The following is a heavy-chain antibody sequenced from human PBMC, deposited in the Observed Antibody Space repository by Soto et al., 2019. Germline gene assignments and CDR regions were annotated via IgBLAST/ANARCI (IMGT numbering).Heavy chain of an antibody. CDR1: GFTFSSYA. CDR3: AKDQGSSWYENWFDP. CDR2: ISGSGGST. Sequence: PGGSLRLSCAASGFTFSSYAMSWVRQAPGKGLEWVSAISGSGGSTYYADSVKGRFTISRDNSKNTLYLQMNSLRAEDTAVYYCAKDQGSSWYENWFDPWGQGTLVTVSS. J-gene: IGHJ5*02. V-gene: IGHV3-23*01. D-gene: IGHD6-13*01.